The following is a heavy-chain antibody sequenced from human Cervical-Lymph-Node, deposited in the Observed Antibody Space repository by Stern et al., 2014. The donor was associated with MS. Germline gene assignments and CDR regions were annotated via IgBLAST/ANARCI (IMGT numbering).Heavy chain of an antibody. D-gene: IGHD6-13*01. J-gene: IGHJ4*02. CDR1: GFTFSSYS. CDR3: ARDSSSWYAIDY. Sequence: EVQLLESGGGLVQPGGSLRLSCAASGFTFSSYSMNWVRQAPGKGLEWVSSISSSSSYIYYADSVKGRFTISRDNAKNSLYLQMNSLRAEDTAVYYCARDSSSWYAIDYWGQGTLVTVSS. V-gene: IGHV3-21*01. CDR2: ISSSSSYI.